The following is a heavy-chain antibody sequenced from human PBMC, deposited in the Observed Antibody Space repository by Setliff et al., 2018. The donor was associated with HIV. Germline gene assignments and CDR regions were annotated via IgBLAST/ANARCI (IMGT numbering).Heavy chain of an antibody. J-gene: IGHJ4*02. V-gene: IGHV4-59*11. CDR2: IYYSGST. Sequence: LSLTCTVSGGSISSHYWSWIRQPPGKGLEWIGYIYYSGSTNYNPPLKSRVTMSVDTPKNQFSLKLNSVTAADTAVYYCASWGSYWWYFEYWGQGTLVTVSS. CDR3: ASWGSYWWYFEY. CDR1: GGSISSHY. D-gene: IGHD1-26*01.